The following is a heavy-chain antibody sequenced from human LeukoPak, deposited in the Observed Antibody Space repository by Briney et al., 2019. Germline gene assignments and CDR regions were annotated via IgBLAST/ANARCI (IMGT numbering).Heavy chain of an antibody. J-gene: IGHJ4*02. CDR2: ISGVGGST. CDR3: AKFQANYYDSSGYGCFDY. V-gene: IGHV3-23*01. D-gene: IGHD3-22*01. Sequence: GGSLRLSCAASGFTFSSYAMSWVRQAPGKGLEWVSAISGVGGSTYYADSVKGRFTISRDNSRNMLYLEMNSQRAEDTAVYYCAKFQANYYDSSGYGCFDYWGQGVLVTVSS. CDR1: GFTFSSYA.